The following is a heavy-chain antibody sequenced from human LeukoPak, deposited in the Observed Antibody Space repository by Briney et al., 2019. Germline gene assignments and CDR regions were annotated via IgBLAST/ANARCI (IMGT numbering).Heavy chain of an antibody. Sequence: GGSLRLSCAASGFTFSSYSMNWVRQAPGKGLGGVSSISSSSSYIYYADSVKGRFTISRDNAKTSLYLQMNSLRAEDTAVYYCASLETDPYFDTPRTDYWGQGTLVTVSS. CDR1: GFTFSSYS. CDR2: ISSSSSYI. V-gene: IGHV3-21*01. CDR3: ASLETDPYFDTPRTDY. D-gene: IGHD3-9*01. J-gene: IGHJ4*02.